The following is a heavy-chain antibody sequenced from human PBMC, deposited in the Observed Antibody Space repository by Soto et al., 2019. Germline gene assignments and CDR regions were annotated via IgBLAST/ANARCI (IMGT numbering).Heavy chain of an antibody. J-gene: IGHJ4*02. CDR3: ARGTGGFYTY. V-gene: IGHV5-51*01. Sequence: PGESLKISCKGSGHSFASYFIAWVRQMPGKGLEWMGVINPSDSDTRYSPSFQGQVTFSADKSISTAYLQWTSLKASDTAMYYCARGTGGFYTYWGQGTLVTVSS. CDR2: INPSDSDT. CDR1: GHSFASYF. D-gene: IGHD2-8*02.